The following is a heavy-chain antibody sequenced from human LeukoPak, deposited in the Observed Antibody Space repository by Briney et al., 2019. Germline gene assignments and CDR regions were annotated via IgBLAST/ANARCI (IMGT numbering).Heavy chain of an antibody. J-gene: IGHJ5*02. V-gene: IGHV3-21*01. CDR3: AGQSRLGYCSGGSCYSQPFDP. Sequence: GGSLRLSCAASGFIVSGNYMSWVRQAPGKGLEWVSSISSSSSYIYYADSVKGRFTISRDNAKNSLYLQMNSLRAEDTAVYYCAGQSRLGYCSGGSCYSQPFDPWGQGTLVTVSS. CDR2: ISSSSSYI. D-gene: IGHD2-15*01. CDR1: GFIVSGNY.